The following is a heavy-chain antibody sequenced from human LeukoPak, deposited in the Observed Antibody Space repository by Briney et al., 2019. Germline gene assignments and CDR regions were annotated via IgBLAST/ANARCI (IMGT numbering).Heavy chain of an antibody. CDR1: GFTFSSYG. J-gene: IGHJ4*02. CDR3: ARPTYSVSYYWFDY. V-gene: IGHV3-33*01. D-gene: IGHD1-26*01. CDR2: IWYDGSNK. Sequence: PGGSLRLSCAESGFTFSSYGMHWVRQAPGKGLEWVAVIWYDGSNKYYADSVKGRFTISRDNSKNTLYLQMNSLRAEDTAVYYCARPTYSVSYYWFDYWGQGTLVTVSS.